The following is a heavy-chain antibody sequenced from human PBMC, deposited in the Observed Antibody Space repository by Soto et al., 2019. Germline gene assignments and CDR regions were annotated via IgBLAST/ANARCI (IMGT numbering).Heavy chain of an antibody. CDR1: GFTFSSYA. Sequence: VGSLRLSCAASGFTFSSYAMHWVRQAPGKGLEWVAVISYDGSNKYYADSVKGRFTISRDNSKNTLYLQMNSLRAEDTAVYYCARSAHYYDSSGYYRYYYYGMDVWGQGTTVTVSS. CDR3: ARSAHYYDSSGYYRYYYYGMDV. V-gene: IGHV3-30-3*01. CDR2: ISYDGSNK. D-gene: IGHD3-22*01. J-gene: IGHJ6*02.